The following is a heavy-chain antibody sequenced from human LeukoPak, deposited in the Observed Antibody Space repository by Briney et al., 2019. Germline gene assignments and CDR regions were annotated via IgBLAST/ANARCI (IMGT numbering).Heavy chain of an antibody. CDR1: GFTFSSYW. CDR2: IDTDGSRT. Sequence: PGGSLRLSCAASGFTFSSYWMHWVRLTPGKGLVWVSRIDTDGSRTNYPDSVKGRFTISRDNAKNTLYLQMDRLRADDTAVYYCSRDLAMTFDYWGQGTLVTVSS. J-gene: IGHJ4*02. D-gene: IGHD2-2*01. CDR3: SRDLAMTFDY. V-gene: IGHV3-74*01.